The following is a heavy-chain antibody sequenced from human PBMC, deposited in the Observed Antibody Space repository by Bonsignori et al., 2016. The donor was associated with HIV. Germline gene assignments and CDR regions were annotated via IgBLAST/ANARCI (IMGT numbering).Heavy chain of an antibody. CDR2: ISAYNGNT. Sequence: WVRQAPGQGLEWMGWISAYNGNTNYAQKLQGRVTMTTDTSTSTAYMELRSLRSDDTAVYYCARGGAAGTDYYYYMDVWSKGTTVTVSS. V-gene: IGHV1-18*01. CDR3: ARGGAAGTDYYYYMDV. J-gene: IGHJ6*03. D-gene: IGHD6-13*01.